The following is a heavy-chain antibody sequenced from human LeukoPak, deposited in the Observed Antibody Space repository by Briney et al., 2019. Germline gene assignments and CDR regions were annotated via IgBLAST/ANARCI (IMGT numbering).Heavy chain of an antibody. J-gene: IGHJ3*02. Sequence: GESLKISCKGSGYILTNYWIGWVRQMPGKGLEWMGIIYPGDSDTRYSPSFQGQVTISADKSISTAYLQWSSLKASDTAMYYCARLPISDAFDIWGQGTMVTVSS. CDR3: ARLPISDAFDI. CDR2: IYPGDSDT. CDR1: GYILTNYW. V-gene: IGHV5-51*01. D-gene: IGHD3-9*01.